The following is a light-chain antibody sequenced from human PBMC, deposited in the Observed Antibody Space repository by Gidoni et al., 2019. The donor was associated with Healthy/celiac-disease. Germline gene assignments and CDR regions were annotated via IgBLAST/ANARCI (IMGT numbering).Light chain of an antibody. Sequence: SYELTQPHSVSVSPGQTASLTCSGDKLGDKYACCYQQKPGQSPVLVIYQDSKRPSGIPERFSGSNSGNTATLTISGTQAMDEADYYCQAWDSSTGVFGTGTKVTVL. CDR1: KLGDKY. V-gene: IGLV3-1*01. CDR2: QDS. J-gene: IGLJ1*01. CDR3: QAWDSSTGV.